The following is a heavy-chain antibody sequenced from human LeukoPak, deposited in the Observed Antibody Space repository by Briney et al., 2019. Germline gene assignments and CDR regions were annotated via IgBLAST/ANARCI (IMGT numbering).Heavy chain of an antibody. CDR1: GGSFSGYY. J-gene: IGHJ4*02. CDR3: ARGYTAMVRDFDY. Sequence: SETLSLTCAVYGGSFSGYYWSWIRQPPGKGLEWIGEINHSGSTNYNPSLKGRVTISVDTSKNQFSLKLSSVTAADTAVYYCARGYTAMVRDFDYWGQGTLVTVSS. CDR2: INHSGST. V-gene: IGHV4-34*01. D-gene: IGHD5-18*01.